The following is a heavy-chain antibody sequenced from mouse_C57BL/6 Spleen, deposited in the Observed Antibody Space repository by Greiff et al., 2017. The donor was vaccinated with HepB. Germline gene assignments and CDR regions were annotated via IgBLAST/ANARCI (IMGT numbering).Heavy chain of an antibody. CDR2: ISDGGSYT. D-gene: IGHD3-2*01. CDR3: ARTALYYFDY. Sequence: DVQLVESGGGLVKPGGSLKLSCAASGFTFSSYAMSWVRQTPEKRLEWVATISDGGSYTYYPDNVKGRFTISRDNAKNNLYLQMSHLKSEDTAMYYCARTALYYFDYWGQGTTLTVSS. J-gene: IGHJ2*01. V-gene: IGHV5-4*01. CDR1: GFTFSSYA.